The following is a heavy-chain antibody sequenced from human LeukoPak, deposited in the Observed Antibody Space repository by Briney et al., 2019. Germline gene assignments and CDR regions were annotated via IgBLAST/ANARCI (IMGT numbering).Heavy chain of an antibody. CDR2: IYYTGSV. CDR1: GASIGTGGFY. D-gene: IGHD3-10*01. J-gene: IGHJ6*02. Sequence: SETLSLTCTITGASIGTGGFYWTWIRQPPGEGLEWIGYIYYTGSVDYNASLKSRLTISLATSKNQFSLKLNSVAAADTAVYYCARDHSYYFGSQTSTLDVWGQGTAVTVSS. V-gene: IGHV4-31*03. CDR3: ARDHSYYFGSQTSTLDV.